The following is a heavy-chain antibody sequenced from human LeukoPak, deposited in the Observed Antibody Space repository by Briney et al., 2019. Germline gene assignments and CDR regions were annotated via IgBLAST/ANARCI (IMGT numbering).Heavy chain of an antibody. CDR1: GFTFSSYA. CDR3: VKSGSKGAAAMRYYYYGMDV. CDR2: ISSSGGST. D-gene: IGHD2-2*01. V-gene: IGHV3-64D*06. Sequence: PGGSLRLSCSASGFTFSSYAMHWVRQAPGKGLDYVSAISSSGGSTYYADSVKGRFTISRDNSKNTLYLQMSSLRAEDTAVYYCVKSGSKGAAAMRYYYYGMDVWGKGTTVTVSS. J-gene: IGHJ6*04.